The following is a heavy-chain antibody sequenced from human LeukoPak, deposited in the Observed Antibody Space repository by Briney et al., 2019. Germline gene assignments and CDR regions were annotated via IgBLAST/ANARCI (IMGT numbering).Heavy chain of an antibody. Sequence: GGSLRLSCAASGFTFDDYGMSWVRQVPGKGLEWVSGINWNGDSTGYGDSVKGRFIISRDNAKNSLYLQMNSLRAEDTALYYCAKYDLAAARSNFDSWGQGILVTVSS. CDR1: GFTFDDYG. V-gene: IGHV3-20*04. J-gene: IGHJ4*02. D-gene: IGHD6-13*01. CDR2: INWNGDST. CDR3: AKYDLAAARSNFDS.